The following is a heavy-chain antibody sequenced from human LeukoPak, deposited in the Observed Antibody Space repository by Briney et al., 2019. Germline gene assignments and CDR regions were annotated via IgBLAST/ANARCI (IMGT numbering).Heavy chain of an antibody. CDR1: GXTFNNAW. Sequence: GGSLRLSCAASGXTFNNAWMSWVRQAPGKGLESVGRIKGKTDGETTDYATPVKGRFIISRDDSKDTLYLQMNSLKTEHTAVYYCTTEGYYVSGIYWGQGTLVTVSS. J-gene: IGHJ4*02. CDR2: IKGKTDGETT. D-gene: IGHD3-10*01. V-gene: IGHV3-15*01. CDR3: TTEGYYVSGIY.